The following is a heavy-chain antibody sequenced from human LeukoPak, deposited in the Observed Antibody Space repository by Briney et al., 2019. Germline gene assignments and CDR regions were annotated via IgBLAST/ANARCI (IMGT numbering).Heavy chain of an antibody. V-gene: IGHV3-73*01. D-gene: IGHD5-18*01. Sequence: PGGSLKLSCAASGFSFSGSAMHWVRQASGKGREWVGRIRSKSNSYATAYGASVKGRFTISRDESKNTAYLQMNSLKTEDTAVYYCTIQEEPTALIDHWGQGTLVTVSS. CDR1: GFSFSGSA. J-gene: IGHJ4*02. CDR2: IRSKSNSYAT. CDR3: TIQEEPTALIDH.